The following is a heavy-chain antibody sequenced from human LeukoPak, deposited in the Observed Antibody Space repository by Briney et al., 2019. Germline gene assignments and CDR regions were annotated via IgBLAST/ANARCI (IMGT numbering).Heavy chain of an antibody. D-gene: IGHD3-22*01. V-gene: IGHV4-28*01. CDR2: IYYSGST. CDR3: ARQMYYYDNSGYYDY. J-gene: IGHJ4*02. Sequence: SDTLSLTCAVPGYSISSTNWWGWIRQPPGKGLEWVGYIYYSGSTYYNPSLKSRVTISVDTSKNQFSLKLSSVTAADTALYYCARQMYYYDNSGYYDYWGQGTLVTVSS. CDR1: GYSISSTNW.